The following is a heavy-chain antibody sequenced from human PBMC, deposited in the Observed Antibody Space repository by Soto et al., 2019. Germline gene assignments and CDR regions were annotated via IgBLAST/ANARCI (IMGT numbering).Heavy chain of an antibody. Sequence: SETLSLTCTVSGGSISSYYWSWIRQPPGKGLEWIGYIYYSGSTNYNPSLKSRVTISVDTSKNQFSLKLSSVTAADTAVYYCARHPSRRYYDSSGYYYPLVYGMDVWGQGTTVT. D-gene: IGHD3-22*01. J-gene: IGHJ6*02. V-gene: IGHV4-59*08. CDR2: IYYSGST. CDR1: GGSISSYY. CDR3: ARHPSRRYYDSSGYYYPLVYGMDV.